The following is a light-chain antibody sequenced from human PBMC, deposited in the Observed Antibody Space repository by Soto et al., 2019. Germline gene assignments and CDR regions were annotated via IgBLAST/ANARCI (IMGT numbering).Light chain of an antibody. CDR1: SSNVGINF. CDR2: SNT. J-gene: IGLJ2*01. V-gene: IGLV1-44*01. CDR3: AAWDDTRNGPV. Sequence: QSALTQPPSASGTPGQRVTISCSGSSSNVGINFVNWYQQLPGTAPKLLIYSNTQRPSGVPERFSGSKSGTSASLAISGRQSEDEADYYCAAWDDTRNGPVFGGGTKVTVL.